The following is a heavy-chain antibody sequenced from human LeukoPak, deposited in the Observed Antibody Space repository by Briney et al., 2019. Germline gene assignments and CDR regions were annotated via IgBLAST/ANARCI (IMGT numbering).Heavy chain of an antibody. V-gene: IGHV5-51*01. J-gene: IGHJ2*01. CDR2: IYPGDSDT. CDR3: ARQGDWYFDL. Sequence: GESLKISCKASGYTFTSKWIGWVRQMPGKGLEWMGIIYPGDSDTRYSPSFRVQVTISADTSITTAYLQWSSLKASDTAMYYCARQGDWYFDLWGRGTLVTVSS. CDR1: GYTFTSKW.